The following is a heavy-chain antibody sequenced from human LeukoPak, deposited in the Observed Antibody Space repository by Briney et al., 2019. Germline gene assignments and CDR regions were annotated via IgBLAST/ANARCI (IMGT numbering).Heavy chain of an antibody. CDR2: ISAYNGNT. CDR3: ARGPGGDYVWFDP. V-gene: IGHV1-18*01. D-gene: IGHD4-17*01. Sequence: ASVKVSCKASGYTFTSYGISWVRQAPGQGLEWMGWISAYNGNTNYAQKLQGRVTMTRNTSISTAYMELSSLRSEDTAVYYCARGPGGDYVWFDPWGQGTLVTVSS. J-gene: IGHJ5*02. CDR1: GYTFTSYG.